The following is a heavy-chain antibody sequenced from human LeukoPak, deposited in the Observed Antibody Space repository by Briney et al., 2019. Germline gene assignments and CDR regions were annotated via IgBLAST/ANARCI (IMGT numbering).Heavy chain of an antibody. D-gene: IGHD3-16*01. CDR2: IYYSGST. J-gene: IGHJ4*02. CDR1: GGSISSSSYY. CDR3: ARNYGRTNFDL. V-gene: IGHV4-39*01. Sequence: SETLSLTCTVSGGSISSSSYYWGWIRQPPGKGLEWIGSIYYSGSTYYNPSLKSRVTISVDTSKNQFSLKLSSVTAAETAVYYCARNYGRTNFDLWGQRTLVTVSS.